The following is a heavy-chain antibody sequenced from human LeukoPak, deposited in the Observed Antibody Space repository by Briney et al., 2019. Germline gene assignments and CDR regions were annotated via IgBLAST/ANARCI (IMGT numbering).Heavy chain of an antibody. J-gene: IGHJ4*02. CDR3: AGDTRPYYFDY. CDR1: GFTFDDYG. V-gene: IGHV3-20*04. Sequence: GGSLRLSCAASGFTFDDYGMSWVRQAPGKGLEWVSGINWNGGSTGYADSVKGRFTISRDNAKNSLYLQMNSLRAEDTAVYYCAGDTRPYYFDYWGQGTLVTVSS. CDR2: INWNGGST.